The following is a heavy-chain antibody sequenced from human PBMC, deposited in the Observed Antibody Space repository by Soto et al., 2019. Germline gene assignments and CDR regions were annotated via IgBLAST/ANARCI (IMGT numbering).Heavy chain of an antibody. J-gene: IGHJ4*02. CDR2: IDHRGST. CDR3: ARPGDSSGYWNG. V-gene: IGHV4-39*01. CDR1: GDSISSTGYY. Sequence: QLQLQESGPGLVKPSETLSLTCSVSGDSISSTGYYWAWIRQPPGKGLEWIGSIDHRGSTYYNASLKSRVAISVDTSKNQFSLRRTSVTAADTAVYFCARPGDSSGYWNGWGQGTLVTVSS. D-gene: IGHD3-22*01.